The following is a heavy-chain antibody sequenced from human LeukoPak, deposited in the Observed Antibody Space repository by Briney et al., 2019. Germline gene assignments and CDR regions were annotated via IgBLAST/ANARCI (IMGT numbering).Heavy chain of an antibody. CDR3: ARGLYCSGGSCYGRFDY. V-gene: IGHV3-48*01. CDR1: GFTFSSYS. Sequence: GGSLRLSCAASGFTFSSYSMNWVRQAPGKGLEWVSYISSSSSTIYYADSVKGRFTISRDNAKNSLYLQMNSLRAEGTAVYYCARGLYCSGGSCYGRFDYWGQGTLVTVSS. J-gene: IGHJ4*02. D-gene: IGHD2-15*01. CDR2: ISSSSSTI.